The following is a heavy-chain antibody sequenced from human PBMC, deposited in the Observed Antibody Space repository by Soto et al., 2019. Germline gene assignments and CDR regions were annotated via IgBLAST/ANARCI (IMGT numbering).Heavy chain of an antibody. V-gene: IGHV4-34*01. J-gene: IGHJ4*02. CDR1: GASFSGFY. D-gene: IGHD3-16*02. CDR2: IDHSGST. CDR3: ARGVYYDYVWGSYRYSYYFDY. Sequence: PSETLSLTCAVSGASFSGFYWSWIRQSPGKGLEWIGEIDHSGSTNYNPSLKSRVTISVDTSKNQFSLKLSSVTAADTAVYYCARGVYYDYVWGSYRYSYYFDYWGQGTLVTVSS.